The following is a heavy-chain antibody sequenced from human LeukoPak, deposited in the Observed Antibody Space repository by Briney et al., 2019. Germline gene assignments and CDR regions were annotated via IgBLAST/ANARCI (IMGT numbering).Heavy chain of an antibody. CDR1: GGTFSSYA. CDR3: ARGSGSYYNPSYYYYYMDV. V-gene: IGHV1-69*13. CDR2: IIPIFGTA. D-gene: IGHD3-10*01. Sequence: ASVKVSCKASGGTFSSYAISWVRQAPGRGLKWMGRIIPIFGTANYAQKFQGRVTITADESTSTAYMELSSLRSEDTAVYYCARGSGSYYNPSYYYYYMDVWGKGTTVTVSS. J-gene: IGHJ6*03.